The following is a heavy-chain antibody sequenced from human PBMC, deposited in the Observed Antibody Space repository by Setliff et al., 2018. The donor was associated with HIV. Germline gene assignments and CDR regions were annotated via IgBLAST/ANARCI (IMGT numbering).Heavy chain of an antibody. CDR3: ARPTTGLGGGAAFDI. D-gene: IGHD2-8*01. J-gene: IGHJ3*02. CDR2: ILYGGTT. Sequence: SETLSLTCAVSGGSVDSRDYYWGWIRQPPGKGLEWTGNILYGGTTYYTPSLKSRVSISVDTSRNQFSLRLNSVTAADTAVYYCARPTTGLGGGAAFDIWGQGTMVTVSS. V-gene: IGHV4-39*01. CDR1: GGSVDSRDYY.